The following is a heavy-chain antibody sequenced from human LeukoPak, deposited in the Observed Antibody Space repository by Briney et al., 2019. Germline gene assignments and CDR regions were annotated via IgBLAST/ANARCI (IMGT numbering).Heavy chain of an antibody. D-gene: IGHD6-19*01. CDR3: ARMGSGWYVGLDY. CDR2: IYYSGST. V-gene: IGHV4-59*01. Sequence: TETLSLTCTVSGGSISSYYWSWIRQPPGKGLEWIGYIYYSGSTNYNPSLKSRVTISVDTSKNQFSLKLSSVTAADTAVYYCARMGSGWYVGLDYWGRGTLVTVSS. J-gene: IGHJ4*02. CDR1: GGSISSYY.